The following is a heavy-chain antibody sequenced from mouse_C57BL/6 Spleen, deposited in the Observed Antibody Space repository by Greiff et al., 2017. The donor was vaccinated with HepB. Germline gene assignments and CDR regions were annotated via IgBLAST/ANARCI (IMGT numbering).Heavy chain of an antibody. Sequence: EVQRVESGGGLVKPGGSLKLSCAASGFTFSSYTMSWVRQTPEKRLEWVATISGGGGNTYYPDSVKGRFTISRDNAKNTLYLQMSSLRSEDTALYYCARQTTVVAIDYWGQGTTLTVSS. V-gene: IGHV5-9*01. CDR3: ARQTTVVAIDY. J-gene: IGHJ2*01. CDR2: ISGGGGNT. D-gene: IGHD1-1*01. CDR1: GFTFSSYT.